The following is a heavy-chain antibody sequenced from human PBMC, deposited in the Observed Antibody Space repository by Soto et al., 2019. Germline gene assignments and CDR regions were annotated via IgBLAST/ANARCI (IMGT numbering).Heavy chain of an antibody. Sequence: SVKVSCKASGGTFSSYAISWVRQAPGQGLEWMGGIIPIFGTANYAQKFQGRVTITADESTSTAYMELSSLRSEDTAVYYCARAGYSSSLVFGYYYGMDVWGQGTTVTAP. CDR1: GGTFSSYA. V-gene: IGHV1-69*13. D-gene: IGHD6-13*01. CDR3: ARAGYSSSLVFGYYYGMDV. J-gene: IGHJ6*02. CDR2: IIPIFGTA.